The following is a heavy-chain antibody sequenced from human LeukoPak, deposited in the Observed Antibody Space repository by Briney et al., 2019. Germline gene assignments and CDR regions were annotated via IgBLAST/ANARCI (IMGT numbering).Heavy chain of an antibody. J-gene: IGHJ4*02. CDR1: GGTFSSYA. CDR2: IIPILGIA. Sequence: ASVKVSCKASGGTFSSYAISWVRQAPGQGLEWMGRIIPILGIANYAQKFQGRVTITADKSTSTAYMELSSLRSEDTAVYYCATVRYLGYCSGGSCFSNLFDYWGQGTLVTVSS. D-gene: IGHD2-15*01. V-gene: IGHV1-69*04. CDR3: ATVRYLGYCSGGSCFSNLFDY.